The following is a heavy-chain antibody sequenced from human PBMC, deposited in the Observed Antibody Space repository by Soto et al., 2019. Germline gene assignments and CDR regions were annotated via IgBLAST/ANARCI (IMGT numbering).Heavy chain of an antibody. CDR1: GFGFSSYW. D-gene: IGHD3-10*01. CDR3: AGDGVRNGAYNGWLDP. CDR2: IKQDGREK. Sequence: EVQLVESGGDLVQPGGSLRLSCAASGFGFSSYWMTWVRQAPGKGLEWVANIKQDGREKYYVASVKGRFTISRDNGNNLLYLQMDSLTPNDTAVYYCAGDGVRNGAYNGWLDPWGQGTLVTVS. J-gene: IGHJ5*02. V-gene: IGHV3-7*03.